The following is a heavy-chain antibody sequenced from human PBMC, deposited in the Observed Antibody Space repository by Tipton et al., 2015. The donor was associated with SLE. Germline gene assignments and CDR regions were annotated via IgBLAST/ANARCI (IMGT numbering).Heavy chain of an antibody. CDR2: ISGGGGST. D-gene: IGHD1/OR15-1a*01. J-gene: IGHJ4*02. CDR3: AKFEKTTDFYLDS. Sequence: SLRLSCAASGFTFSNYDMTWVRRAAGKGLEGVSAISGGGGSTYYADFVKGRFSISIDKSKKTLFLHMNSLRVDDTATYYCAKFEKTTDFYLDSWGQGTLVSVSS. V-gene: IGHV3-23*01. CDR1: GFTFSNYD.